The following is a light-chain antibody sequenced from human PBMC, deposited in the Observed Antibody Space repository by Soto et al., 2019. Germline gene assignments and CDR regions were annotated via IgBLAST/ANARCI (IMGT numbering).Light chain of an antibody. CDR3: QQAASFPIT. Sequence: DIQMTQSPSSVSSSVGDRVTITCRASQGVSTWLAWYQQKPGKAPNLLIYTASSLQSGVPSRFSGSGSGTDFTLTINGLQPEDFATDYCQQAASFPITFGHGTRLEIK. CDR1: QGVSTW. V-gene: IGKV1-12*01. CDR2: TAS. J-gene: IGKJ5*01.